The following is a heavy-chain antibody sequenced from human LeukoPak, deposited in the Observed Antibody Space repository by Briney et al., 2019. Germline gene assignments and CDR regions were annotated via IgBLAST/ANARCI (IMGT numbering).Heavy chain of an antibody. J-gene: IGHJ4*02. CDR1: GFTFSSYW. V-gene: IGHV3-7*03. CDR3: ARDQFGSLAEWELLGI. D-gene: IGHD1-26*01. Sequence: GGSLRLSCAASGFTFSSYWMTWVRQAPGKGLEWVANIKQDGSEEYYVDSVKGRFTISRDNAKNSLFLQMNSLRADDTAVYYCARDQFGSLAEWELLGIWGQGTLVTVSS. CDR2: IKQDGSEE.